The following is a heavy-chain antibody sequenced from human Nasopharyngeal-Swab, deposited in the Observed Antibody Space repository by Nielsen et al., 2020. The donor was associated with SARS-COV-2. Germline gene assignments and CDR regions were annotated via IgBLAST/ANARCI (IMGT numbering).Heavy chain of an antibody. Sequence: GESLKISCAASGFTFDDYTMHWVRQAPGKGLEWVSLISWDGGSTYYADSVKGRFTISRDNAKNSLYLQMNSLRAEDTAVYYCARVGGLRFLEWLLSDDYWGQGTLVTVSS. V-gene: IGHV3-43*01. D-gene: IGHD3-3*01. CDR1: GFTFDDYT. CDR2: ISWDGGST. J-gene: IGHJ4*02. CDR3: ARVGGLRFLEWLLSDDY.